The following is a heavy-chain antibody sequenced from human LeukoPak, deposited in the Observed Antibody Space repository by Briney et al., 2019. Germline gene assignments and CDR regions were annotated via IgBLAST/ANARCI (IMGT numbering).Heavy chain of an antibody. V-gene: IGHV3-48*03. CDR3: ARDLEWELGYFDY. Sequence: GGSLRLSCAASGFTFSSYEMNWVRQAPGKGLEWVSYISGSGSIIWYADSVKGRFTISRDNAKNSLYLQMNRLRAEDTAVYYCARDLEWELGYFDYWGQGTLVAVSS. D-gene: IGHD1-26*01. J-gene: IGHJ4*02. CDR1: GFTFSSYE. CDR2: ISGSGSII.